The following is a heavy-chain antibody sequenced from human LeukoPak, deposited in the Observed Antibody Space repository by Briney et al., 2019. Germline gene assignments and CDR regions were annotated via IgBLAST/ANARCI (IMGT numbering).Heavy chain of an antibody. D-gene: IGHD1-26*01. Sequence: GGSLRLSCAASGFTFSRYNMNWVRQAPGKGLEWVSSISSSGNTIYDADSVKGRFTISRDNAQNSLFLQMNSLRAEDTAVYYCATVSGSYYAFDYWGQGTLVTVSS. V-gene: IGHV3-48*04. J-gene: IGHJ4*02. CDR1: GFTFSRYN. CDR2: ISSSGNTI. CDR3: ATVSGSYYAFDY.